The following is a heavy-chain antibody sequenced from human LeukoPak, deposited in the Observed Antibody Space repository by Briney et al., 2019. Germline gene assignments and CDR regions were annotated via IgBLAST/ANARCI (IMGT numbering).Heavy chain of an antibody. J-gene: IGHJ4*02. CDR2: IYYSGST. D-gene: IGHD5-12*01. CDR3: ARVVAGAIDY. CDR1: GGSISSYY. Sequence: SETLSLTCTVSGGSISSYYWSWIRQPPGKGLEWIGYIYYSGSTNYNPSLKSRVTISVDTSKNQFSLKLSSVTAADTAVYYCARVVAGAIDYWGQGTLVTVSS. V-gene: IGHV4-59*01.